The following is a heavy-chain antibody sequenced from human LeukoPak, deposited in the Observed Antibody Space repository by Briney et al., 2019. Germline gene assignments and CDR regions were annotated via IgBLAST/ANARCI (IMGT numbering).Heavy chain of an antibody. Sequence: SETLSLTCAVYGGSFSGYYWSWIRQPPGKGREWIGEINHSGSTNYNPSLKSRVTISVDTSKNQFSLKLSSVTAADTAVYYCARGGYCSGGSCYSFYYYYGMDVWGQGTTVTVSS. V-gene: IGHV4-34*01. CDR3: ARGGYCSGGSCYSFYYYYGMDV. D-gene: IGHD2-15*01. J-gene: IGHJ6*02. CDR2: INHSGST. CDR1: GGSFSGYY.